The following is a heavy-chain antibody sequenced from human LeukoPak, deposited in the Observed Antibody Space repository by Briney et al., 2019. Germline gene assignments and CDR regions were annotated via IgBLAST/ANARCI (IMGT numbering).Heavy chain of an antibody. Sequence: ASVKVSCKASGYTFTSYDINWVRQATGQGLEWMGWMNPNSGNTGYAQKFQGRVTMTRNTSISTAYMELSSLRSEDTAVYYCARVAGYDSSGYYSFDYWGQGTLVTVSP. CDR3: ARVAGYDSSGYYSFDY. V-gene: IGHV1-8*01. CDR1: GYTFTSYD. CDR2: MNPNSGNT. D-gene: IGHD3-22*01. J-gene: IGHJ4*02.